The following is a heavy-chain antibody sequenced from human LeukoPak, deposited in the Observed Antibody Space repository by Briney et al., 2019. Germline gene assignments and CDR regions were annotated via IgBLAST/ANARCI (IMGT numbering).Heavy chain of an antibody. Sequence: ASVKVSCKASGYTFTGYYMHWVRQAPGQGLEWMGWISPNSGGTNYAQKFQGRVTMTRDTSISTAYMELSRLRSDDTAVYYCARDPYYYDSSGYYSDWFDPWGQGTLVTVSS. D-gene: IGHD3-22*01. V-gene: IGHV1-2*02. J-gene: IGHJ5*02. CDR1: GYTFTGYY. CDR2: ISPNSGGT. CDR3: ARDPYYYDSSGYYSDWFDP.